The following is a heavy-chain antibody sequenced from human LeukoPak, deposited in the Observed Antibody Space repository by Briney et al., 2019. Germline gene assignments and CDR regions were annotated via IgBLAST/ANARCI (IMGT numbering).Heavy chain of an antibody. CDR2: ISSSGSTI. D-gene: IGHD3-10*01. CDR1: GFTFSDYY. CDR3: ARDLRITMVQPYYYYGMDV. Sequence: GGSLRLSCAASGFTFSDYYMSWIRQAPGKGLEWVSYISSSGSTIYYADSVKGRFTISRDNAKNSLYLQMNSLRAGDTAVYYCARDLRITMVQPYYYYGMDVWGQGTTVTVSS. J-gene: IGHJ6*02. V-gene: IGHV3-11*04.